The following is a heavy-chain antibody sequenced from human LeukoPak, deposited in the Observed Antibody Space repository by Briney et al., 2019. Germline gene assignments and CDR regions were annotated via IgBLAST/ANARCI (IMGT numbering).Heavy chain of an antibody. Sequence: ASVKVSCKASGYTFTGYYMHWVRQAPGQGLEWMGWINTNTGNPTYAQGFTGRFVFSLDTSVSTAYLQISSLKAEDTAVYYCARDSFIAAAGPNFDYWGQGTLVTVSS. V-gene: IGHV7-4-1*02. D-gene: IGHD6-13*01. CDR1: GYTFTGYY. CDR2: INTNTGNP. J-gene: IGHJ4*02. CDR3: ARDSFIAAAGPNFDY.